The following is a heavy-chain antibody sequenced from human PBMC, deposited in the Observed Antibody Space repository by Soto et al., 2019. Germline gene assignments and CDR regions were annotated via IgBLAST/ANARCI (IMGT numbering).Heavy chain of an antibody. J-gene: IGHJ4*02. CDR2: INHSGST. Sequence: SETLSLTCAVYGGSLSGYYWTWIRQPPGTGLEWIGEINHSGSTNYNPSLKSRVTISVDTSKNQFSLKLTSVTAADTAVYYCARDKITGLFDYGGQGTLVPVSS. D-gene: IGHD2-8*02. V-gene: IGHV4-34*01. CDR1: GGSLSGYY. CDR3: ARDKITGLFDY.